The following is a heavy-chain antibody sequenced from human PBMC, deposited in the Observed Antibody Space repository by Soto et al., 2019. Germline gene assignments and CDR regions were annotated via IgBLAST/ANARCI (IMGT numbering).Heavy chain of an antibody. CDR3: ARQAARNYFDF. V-gene: IGHV3-21*04. CDR1: GFTLTTYT. J-gene: IGHJ4*02. Sequence: GGSLRLSCEASGFTLTTYTMNWVRQASGKGLEWVSSITSSSGHIYYADSVKGRFTISRDNARNSLYLQMNSLRAEDTAVYYCARQAARNYFDFWGQGTPVTVSS. D-gene: IGHD6-6*01. CDR2: ITSSSGHI.